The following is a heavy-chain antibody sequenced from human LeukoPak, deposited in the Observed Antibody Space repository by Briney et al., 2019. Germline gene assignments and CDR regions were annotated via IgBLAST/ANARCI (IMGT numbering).Heavy chain of an antibody. CDR1: GGSISSYY. CDR3: ARPYSSSTYYFDY. J-gene: IGHJ4*02. Sequence: SETLSLTCTVSGGSISSYYWSWIRQPPGKGLEWIGYIYYSGSTNYNPSLKSRVTISVDTSKNQFPLKLSSVTAADTAVYYCARPYSSSTYYFDYWGQGTLVTVSS. D-gene: IGHD6-6*01. CDR2: IYYSGST. V-gene: IGHV4-59*08.